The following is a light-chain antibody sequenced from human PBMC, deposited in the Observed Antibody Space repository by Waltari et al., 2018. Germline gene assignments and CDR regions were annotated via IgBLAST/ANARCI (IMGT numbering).Light chain of an antibody. CDR1: QSISNY. Sequence: DIQMTQSPSTLSASVGDTITITCRASQSISNYLAWYQQKPGKAPKLLIYKASSSGSGVPTRFRGSGSGTEFPLTISSLQPDDFATYYCQQYNTYSSFGQGTKLEIK. J-gene: IGKJ2*03. CDR3: QQYNTYSS. V-gene: IGKV1-5*03. CDR2: KAS.